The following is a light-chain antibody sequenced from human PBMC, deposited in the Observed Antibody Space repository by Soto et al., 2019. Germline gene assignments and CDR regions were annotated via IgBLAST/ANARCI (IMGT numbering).Light chain of an antibody. Sequence: IVLTQSPGTLSLSPWERATLSCRASQSVSSSYLAWYQQKPGQAPRLLIDGASSRATGIPDRFSGSGSGTDFTLTISRLEPEDFAVYYCQQYGSSPRTFGQGTKVDIK. J-gene: IGKJ1*01. CDR1: QSVSSSY. V-gene: IGKV3-20*01. CDR3: QQYGSSPRT. CDR2: GAS.